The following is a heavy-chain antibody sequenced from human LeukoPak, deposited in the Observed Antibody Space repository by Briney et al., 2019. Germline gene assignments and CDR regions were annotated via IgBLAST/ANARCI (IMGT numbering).Heavy chain of an antibody. CDR3: ARGGYYGSGSYYNAIDY. Sequence: PSETLSLTCTVSGGSINSYYWSWIRQPPGKGLECIGYIHYTGSTNYNPSLKSRVTISVDTSKSQFSLKLSSVTAADTAIYYCARGGYYGSGSYYNAIDYWGQGTLVTVSS. CDR2: IHYTGST. CDR1: GGSINSYY. D-gene: IGHD3-10*01. V-gene: IGHV4-59*01. J-gene: IGHJ4*02.